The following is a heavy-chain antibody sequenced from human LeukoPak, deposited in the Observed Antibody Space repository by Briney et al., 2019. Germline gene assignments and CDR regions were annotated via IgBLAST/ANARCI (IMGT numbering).Heavy chain of an antibody. J-gene: IGHJ4*02. CDR2: IYSGGST. Sequence: PGGSLRLSCAASGFTVSSNYMSWVRQAPGKGLEWVSVIYSGGSTYYADSVKGRFTISRDNSKNTLYLQMNSLRAEDTAVYYCAKYPYYYDFWSGYSGYFDYWGQGTLVTVSS. D-gene: IGHD3-3*01. CDR1: GFTVSSNY. V-gene: IGHV3-53*01. CDR3: AKYPYYYDFWSGYSGYFDY.